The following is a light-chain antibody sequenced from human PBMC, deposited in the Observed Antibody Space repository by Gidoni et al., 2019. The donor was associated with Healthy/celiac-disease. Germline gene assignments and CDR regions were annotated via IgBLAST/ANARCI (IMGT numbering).Light chain of an antibody. V-gene: IGLV3-25*03. Sequence: SYELTQPPSVSVPPGQTARITCSGDALPKQYAYWYQQKPGQAPVLVIYKDSERPSGIPERFSGSSSGTTVTLTISGVQAEDEADYYCQSADSSGTCVVFGGGTKLTVL. CDR1: ALPKQY. J-gene: IGLJ2*01. CDR3: QSADSSGTCVV. CDR2: KDS.